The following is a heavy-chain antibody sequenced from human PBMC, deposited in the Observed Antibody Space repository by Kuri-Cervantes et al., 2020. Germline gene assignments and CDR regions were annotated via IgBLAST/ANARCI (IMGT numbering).Heavy chain of an antibody. CDR3: AKDSRFLEWLLLSGWTAMALDY. V-gene: IGHV3-30*04. CDR1: GFTFSSYA. Sequence: GGSLRLSCAASGFTFSSYAMHWVRQAPGKGLEWVAVISYDGSNKYYADSVKGRFTISRDNSKNTLYLQMNSLRAEDTAVYYCAKDSRFLEWLLLSGWTAMALDYWGQGTLVTVSS. CDR2: ISYDGSNK. J-gene: IGHJ4*02. D-gene: IGHD3-3*01.